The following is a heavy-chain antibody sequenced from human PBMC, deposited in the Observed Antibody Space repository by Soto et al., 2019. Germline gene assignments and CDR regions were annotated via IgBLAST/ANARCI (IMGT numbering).Heavy chain of an antibody. CDR3: AKDAVAGDGVWLAHA. CDR2: VYGSGRAI. CDR1: GFTFSSYA. D-gene: IGHD4-17*01. V-gene: IGHV3-23*01. Sequence: EVQLLESGGGLVQPGGSLRLSCAASGFTFSSYAMIWIRQVPGKGLEWVSGVYGSGRAIHYADSVRGRFTISRDNSAYAMYLQMNNLRVEDTAVYYCAKDAVAGDGVWLAHAWGRGTAVTVSS. J-gene: IGHJ5*02.